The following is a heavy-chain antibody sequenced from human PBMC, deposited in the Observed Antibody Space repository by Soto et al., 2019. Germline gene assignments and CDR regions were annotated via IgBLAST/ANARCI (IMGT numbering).Heavy chain of an antibody. V-gene: IGHV1-69*06. CDR1: GGSFSSSA. J-gene: IGHJ4*02. Sequence: QVQLVQSGAEVKKPGSSVKVSCKASGGSFSSSAFSWVRQAPGQGLEWMGGIIPMFGTANYAQKFQGRVTIFADKSTSIVYMGLSSLRFEDTAVYYCARGRYDSSGYDFDYWGQGTLVTIST. CDR2: IIPMFGTA. D-gene: IGHD3-22*01. CDR3: ARGRYDSSGYDFDY.